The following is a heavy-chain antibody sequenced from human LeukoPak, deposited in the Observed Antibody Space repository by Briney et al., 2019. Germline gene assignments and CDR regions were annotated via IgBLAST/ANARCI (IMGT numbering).Heavy chain of an antibody. Sequence: SETLSLTCTVSGGSISSYYWSWIRQPPGKGLEWIGYIYYSGSTNYNPSLKSRVTISVDTSKNQFSLKLSSVTAADTAVYYCAREYGSGNYILSGNAFDIWGQGTMVTVSS. D-gene: IGHD3-10*01. V-gene: IGHV4-59*01. CDR3: AREYGSGNYILSGNAFDI. CDR1: GGSISSYY. CDR2: IYYSGST. J-gene: IGHJ3*02.